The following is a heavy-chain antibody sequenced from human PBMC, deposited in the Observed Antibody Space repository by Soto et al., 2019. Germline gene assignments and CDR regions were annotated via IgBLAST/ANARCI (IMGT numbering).Heavy chain of an antibody. CDR3: ATVSGSYSAYYYGMDV. V-gene: IGHV1-24*01. Sequence: ASVKVSCKVSGYTLTELSMHWVRQAPGKGLEWMGGFDPEDGETIYAQKFQGRVTMTEDTSTDTAYMELSSLRSEDTAVYYCATVSGSYSAYYYGMDVWGQGTTVTVSS. J-gene: IGHJ6*02. CDR2: FDPEDGET. D-gene: IGHD1-26*01. CDR1: GYTLTELS.